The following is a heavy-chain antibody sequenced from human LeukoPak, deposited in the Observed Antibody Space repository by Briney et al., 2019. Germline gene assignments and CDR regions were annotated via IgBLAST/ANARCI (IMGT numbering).Heavy chain of an antibody. J-gene: IGHJ4*02. D-gene: IGHD6-13*01. CDR1: GFTFSSYG. CDR2: ISGSGGST. Sequence: PGGSLRLSCAASGFTFSSYGMSWVRQAPGKGLEWVSAISGSGGSTYYADSVKGRFTISRDNSKNTLYLQMNSLRAEDTAVYYCAKGGQQLVYWGEYFDYWGQGTLVTVSS. CDR3: AKGGQQLVYWGEYFDY. V-gene: IGHV3-23*01.